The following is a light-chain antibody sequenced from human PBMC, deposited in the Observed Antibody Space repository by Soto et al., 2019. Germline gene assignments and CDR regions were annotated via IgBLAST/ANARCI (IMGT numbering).Light chain of an antibody. CDR2: EVV. J-gene: IGLJ1*01. Sequence: QSVLTXPPSASGSPGQSVTISCTGTKNDIGVYDFVSWYQHHPGKAPRLIIYEVVQRPSGVPDRFSGSKSGNTASLTVSGLQAADEADYFCKSYAGSNTYVFGSGTKATVL. CDR3: KSYAGSNTYV. V-gene: IGLV2-8*01. CDR1: KNDIGVYDF.